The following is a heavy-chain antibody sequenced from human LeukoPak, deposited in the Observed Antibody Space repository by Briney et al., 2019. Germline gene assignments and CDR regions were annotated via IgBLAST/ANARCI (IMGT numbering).Heavy chain of an antibody. Sequence: GGSLRLSCAASGFTFSSYAMHWVPQAPGKGLECVAVISYDGSNKYYADSVKGRFTISRDNSKNTLYLQMNSLRAEDTAVYYCARDDSSGYYYGFWFDPWGQGTLVTVSS. V-gene: IGHV3-30-3*01. CDR3: ARDDSSGYYYGFWFDP. CDR2: ISYDGSNK. J-gene: IGHJ5*02. D-gene: IGHD3-22*01. CDR1: GFTFSSYA.